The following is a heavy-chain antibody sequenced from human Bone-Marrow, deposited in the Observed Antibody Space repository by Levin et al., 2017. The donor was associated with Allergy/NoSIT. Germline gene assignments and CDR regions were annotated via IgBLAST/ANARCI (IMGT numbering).Heavy chain of an antibody. J-gene: IGHJ4*02. CDR1: GFSFASYA. V-gene: IGHV3-30-3*01. CDR3: ARSVSGSHYSPPYDY. D-gene: IGHD3-10*01. CDR2: VSYDGTNE. Sequence: GGSLRLSCAASGFSFASYAMHWVRQVPGKGLEWVAAVSYDGTNELYADSVKGRLIISRDTSKKTPELQMNSLRSEDTALYYCARSVSGSHYSPPYDYWGQGPLVTVSS.